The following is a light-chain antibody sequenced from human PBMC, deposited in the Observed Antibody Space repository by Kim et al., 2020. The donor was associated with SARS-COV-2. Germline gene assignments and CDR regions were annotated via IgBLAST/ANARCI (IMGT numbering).Light chain of an antibody. V-gene: IGKV3-15*01. CDR2: GAS. CDR1: QSVDIK. CDR3: QEYYNWPPWA. J-gene: IGKJ1*01. Sequence: KRATRSCRARQSVDIKLAWYQQKPGQAPRLLMYGASTRATGTPARFSGSGSGTEFTLTISSLQSEDFAVYYCQEYYNWPPWAFGQGTKVDIK.